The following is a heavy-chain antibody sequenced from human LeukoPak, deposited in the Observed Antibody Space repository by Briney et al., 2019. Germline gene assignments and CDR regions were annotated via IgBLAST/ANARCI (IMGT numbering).Heavy chain of an antibody. D-gene: IGHD1-26*01. CDR1: GFIFSDYG. Sequence: GGSLRLSCAPSGFIFSDYGMSWVRQAPGKGREWVATIKSDGSEKYYVDSVKGRFAISRDNAKNSLNLQMSSLRAEDTAVYYCARDLTGSNLYWGQGTLVTVSS. V-gene: IGHV3-7*04. CDR2: IKSDGSEK. J-gene: IGHJ4*02. CDR3: ARDLTGSNLY.